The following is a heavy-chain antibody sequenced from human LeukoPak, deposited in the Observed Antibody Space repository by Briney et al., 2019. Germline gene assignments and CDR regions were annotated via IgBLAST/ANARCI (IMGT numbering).Heavy chain of an antibody. D-gene: IGHD2-15*01. CDR2: IRSKANSYST. CDR3: SKGGIIDY. J-gene: IGHJ4*02. CDR1: GFTFSVSA. V-gene: IGHV3-73*01. Sequence: GGSLRLSXAASGFTFSVSAMHWVRQASGKGLEWVGRIRSKANSYSTAYAASVKGRFTIPRDDSMNTSYLQKNSLKTEDTAVYYCSKGGIIDYWGQGTLVTVSS.